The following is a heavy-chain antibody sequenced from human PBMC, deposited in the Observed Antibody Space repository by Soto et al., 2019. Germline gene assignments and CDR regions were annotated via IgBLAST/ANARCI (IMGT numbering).Heavy chain of an antibody. Sequence: QVQLVQSGAEVRTPGASVKVSCKASGYTFTSYDINWVRQATGQGPEWMGWMNPDSGHTGYVQKLQGRVTMTRNTAISTAYMELSSLRSEDTAVYYCARSGGGSNVNFDYWGQGTLVTVSS. CDR2: MNPDSGHT. D-gene: IGHD2-15*01. J-gene: IGHJ4*02. V-gene: IGHV1-8*01. CDR1: GYTFTSYD. CDR3: ARSGGGSNVNFDY.